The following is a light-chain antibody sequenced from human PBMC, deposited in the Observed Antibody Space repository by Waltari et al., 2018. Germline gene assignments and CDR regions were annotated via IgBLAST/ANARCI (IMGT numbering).Light chain of an antibody. J-gene: IGKJ2*01. CDR3: QQYYSTHT. CDR1: QSVLYSSNNKNY. CDR2: WAS. Sequence: DIVMTQSPDSLAVSLGERATINCKSSQSVLYSSNNKNYLAWYQQKPGQPPKLLIYWASTRESGVPDRFSGSESGTDFTLTIISLQAEDVAVYYCQQYYSTHTFGQGTKLEIK. V-gene: IGKV4-1*01.